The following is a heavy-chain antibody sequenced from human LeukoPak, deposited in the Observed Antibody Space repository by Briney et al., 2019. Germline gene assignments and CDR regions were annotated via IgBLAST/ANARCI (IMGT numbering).Heavy chain of an antibody. J-gene: IGHJ4*02. V-gene: IGHV4-59*01. Sequence: SETLSLTCTVSGGSISGYYWSWIRQPPGKGLEWIGYIYYSGSTNYNPSLKSRVTISVDTSKNQFSPKLSSVTAADTAVYYCARSEVGATHAWYFDYWGQGTLVTVSS. CDR1: GGSISGYY. CDR2: IYYSGST. CDR3: ARSEVGATHAWYFDY. D-gene: IGHD1-26*01.